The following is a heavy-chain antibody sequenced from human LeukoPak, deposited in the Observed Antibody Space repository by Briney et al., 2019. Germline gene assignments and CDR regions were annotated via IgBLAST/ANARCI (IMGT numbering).Heavy chain of an antibody. Sequence: PSQTLSLTCTVSGGSISSGGYYWSWIRQHPGKGLEWIGYIYYSGGTYYNPSLKSRVTISVDTSKNQFSLKLSSVTAADTAVYYCARGRLTTIPDAFDIWGQGTMVTVSS. CDR1: GGSISSGGYY. J-gene: IGHJ3*02. D-gene: IGHD4-17*01. CDR3: ARGRLTTIPDAFDI. V-gene: IGHV4-31*03. CDR2: IYYSGGT.